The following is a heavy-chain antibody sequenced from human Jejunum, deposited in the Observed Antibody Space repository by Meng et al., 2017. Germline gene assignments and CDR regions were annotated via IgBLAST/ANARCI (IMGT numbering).Heavy chain of an antibody. J-gene: IGHJ6*02. D-gene: IGHD3-9*01. V-gene: IGHV4-59*01. CDR3: ARDILTGRYGMDV. CDR1: GGSISSDY. Sequence: SETLSLTCTVSGGSISSDYWIWIRQPPGKGLEWIGYIYYSGNTIYNPSLKSRVTISLDTSKNQFSLKLSPVTAADTAVYYCARDILTGRYGMDVWGQGTTVTVSS. CDR2: IYYSGNT.